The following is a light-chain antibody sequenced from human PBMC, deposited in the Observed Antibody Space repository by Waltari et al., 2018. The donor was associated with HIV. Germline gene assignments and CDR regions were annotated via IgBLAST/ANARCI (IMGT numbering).Light chain of an antibody. CDR2: ENR. J-gene: IGLJ2*01. Sequence: SYVLTQPPSVSVAPGQTARITCGGNNIGSNSVHWYQQKPGQAPVLVVDENRERPSGIPERFAGSNSGNTATLTISRVEAGDEADFHCQVWDSSSDHVVFGGGTKLTVL. CDR3: QVWDSSSDHVV. V-gene: IGLV3-21*02. CDR1: NIGSNS.